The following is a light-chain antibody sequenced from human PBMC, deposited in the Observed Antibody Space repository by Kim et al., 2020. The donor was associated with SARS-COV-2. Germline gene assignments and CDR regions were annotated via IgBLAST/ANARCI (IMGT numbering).Light chain of an antibody. CDR3: QQSYTIPLT. CDR1: QNIGNY. J-gene: IGKJ2*01. CDR2: LTS. Sequence: DIQMTQSPSSLSAYVGGRVTITCRASQNIGNYVNWYQQKIGKAPDLLIYLTSSLQRGVPSRFSGSGSGTDFTLTINSLQPEDFATYYYQQSYTIPLTFGQGTKVDIK. V-gene: IGKV1-39*01.